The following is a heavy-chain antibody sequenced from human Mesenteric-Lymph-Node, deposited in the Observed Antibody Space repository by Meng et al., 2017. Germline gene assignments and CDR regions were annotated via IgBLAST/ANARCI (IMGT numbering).Heavy chain of an antibody. V-gene: IGHV7-4-1*04. Sequence: QVQLVQSGSELKQPRASVKVSCKASGYTLTTYAMNWVRQAPGQGLEWMGWINTNTGNPTYAQGFTGRFVFSLDTSVNMAYLQITSLKAEDTAVYYCVRGDWFDPWGQGTLVTVSS. CDR3: VRGDWFDP. CDR2: INTNTGNP. CDR1: GYTLTTYA. J-gene: IGHJ5*02.